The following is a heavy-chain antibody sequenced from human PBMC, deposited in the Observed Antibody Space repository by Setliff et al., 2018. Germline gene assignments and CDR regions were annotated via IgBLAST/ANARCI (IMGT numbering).Heavy chain of an antibody. CDR3: ARLVRYCTRTTCQKTSGAEL. J-gene: IGHJ4*02. CDR1: GYTFTNYG. CDR2: YSPYNGKT. V-gene: IGHV1-18*01. Sequence: ASVKVSCKASGYTFTNYGINWVRQAPGQGLEWVGWYSPYNGKTYSAQKFQGRVTLTTDTSTSTAYMEVRSLTSDDTAIYYCARLVRYCTRTTCQKTSGAELWGQGTLVTVSS. D-gene: IGHD2-2*01.